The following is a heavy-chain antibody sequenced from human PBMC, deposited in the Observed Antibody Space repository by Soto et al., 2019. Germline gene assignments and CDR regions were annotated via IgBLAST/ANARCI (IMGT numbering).Heavy chain of an antibody. D-gene: IGHD2-2*01. CDR3: VTGVYCTSTSLHNFCDS. V-gene: IGHV5-51*01. J-gene: IGHJ4*02. CDR1: GYSFTNYW. Sequence: GESLKISCQGSGYSFTNYWNGWVRQMPGKGLEWMGIIYPGDSDTRYSPSFQGQVTISADKSISTAYLQWSSLKASDTAMYYCVTGVYCTSTSLHNFCDSWCQGTRVTVSS. CDR2: IYPGDSDT.